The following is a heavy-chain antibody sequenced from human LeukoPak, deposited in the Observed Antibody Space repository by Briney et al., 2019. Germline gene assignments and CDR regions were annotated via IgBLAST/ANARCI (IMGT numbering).Heavy chain of an antibody. D-gene: IGHD1-26*01. Sequence: SETLSLTCTVSDDSITSYYWSWIRQPAGKGLEWIGHISTSWGTNYNPSLMSRVTMSVDTSKNQLSLKLRSLTAADTAVYYCARAPTDSETYYGGFDYWGQGTLVTVSS. CDR1: DDSITSYY. CDR2: ISTSWGT. J-gene: IGHJ4*02. V-gene: IGHV4-4*07. CDR3: ARAPTDSETYYGGFDY.